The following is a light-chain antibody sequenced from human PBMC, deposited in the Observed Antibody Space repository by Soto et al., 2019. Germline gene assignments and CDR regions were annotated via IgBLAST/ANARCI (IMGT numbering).Light chain of an antibody. CDR2: EVT. Sequence: QSVLTQPASVSGSPGQSIAISCTGTSGDVGGYDYVSWYQQHPDKAPKPLIYEVTKRPSWVSNRFPGSKSGNTAPLTISGLQPEDEADYYCSSHTSGSTRVFGSGTKVPVL. V-gene: IGLV2-14*01. CDR1: SGDVGGYDY. CDR3: SSHTSGSTRV. J-gene: IGLJ1*01.